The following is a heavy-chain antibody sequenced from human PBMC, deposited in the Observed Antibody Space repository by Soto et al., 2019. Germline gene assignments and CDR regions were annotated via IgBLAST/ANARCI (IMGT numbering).Heavy chain of an antibody. J-gene: IGHJ4*02. CDR3: GRAPKCVTGITGDD. V-gene: IGHV1-18*04. D-gene: IGHD1-20*01. CDR1: GYTFSNYG. Sequence: RLVQSGAEVKKPGASVKVSCKASGYTFSNYGISWVRQAPGQGLEWMGWISGYNGITNYVQKFQGRVTTTTDTATMTAYMELMSLRYAAASVYYCGRAPKCVTGITGDDWGQGALVTVSS. CDR2: ISGYNGIT.